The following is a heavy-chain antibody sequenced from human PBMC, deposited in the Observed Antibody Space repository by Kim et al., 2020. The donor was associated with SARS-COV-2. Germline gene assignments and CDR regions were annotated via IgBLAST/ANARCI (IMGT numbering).Heavy chain of an antibody. CDR3: ARTVAGRINAFDI. V-gene: IGHV3-7*03. J-gene: IGHJ3*02. Sequence: GGSLRLSCAASGFTFGSFTFGRFWMSWVRQAPGTGFEWVANIKQYGSREYYVDSMKGRFTISRDNAQNSLYLHVTSLRVEDTAVYYCARTVAGRINAFDIWGQGANVTVSS. D-gene: IGHD6-19*01. CDR2: IKQYGSRE. CDR1: GFTFGSFTFGRFW.